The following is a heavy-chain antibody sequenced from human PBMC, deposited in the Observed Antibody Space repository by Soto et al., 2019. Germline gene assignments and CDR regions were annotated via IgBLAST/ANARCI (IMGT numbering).Heavy chain of an antibody. V-gene: IGHV3-15*01. CDR1: ECTFANAW. CDR2: IKSKADGGTT. CDR3: TSLSDGH. D-gene: IGHD3-16*02. J-gene: IGHJ4*02. Sequence: EVQLVESGGDLVKPGGSLRLSCAASECTFANAWLSWVRQAPGKGLEWVGRIKSKADGGTTDYAAPVKGRFTISRDESHNPRYLQMNSRKTEDTTVYYCTSLSDGHWGQGTIVTVSA.